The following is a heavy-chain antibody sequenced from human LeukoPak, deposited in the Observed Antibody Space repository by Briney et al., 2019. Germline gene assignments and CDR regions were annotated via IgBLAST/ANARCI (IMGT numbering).Heavy chain of an antibody. D-gene: IGHD6-19*01. CDR2: ITGSGGST. Sequence: PGGSLRLSCAASEFTFSNYAMSWVRQAPGKGLEWVSGITGSGGSTYYADSVKGRFTISRDNSRNTLYLQMNSLRSEDTAVYYGAKKSVADMPPVHWGQGTLVTVSS. CDR3: AKKSVADMPPVH. CDR1: EFTFSNYA. V-gene: IGHV3-23*01. J-gene: IGHJ4*02.